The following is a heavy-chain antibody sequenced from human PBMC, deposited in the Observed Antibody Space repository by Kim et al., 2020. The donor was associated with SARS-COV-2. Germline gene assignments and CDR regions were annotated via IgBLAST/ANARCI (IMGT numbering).Heavy chain of an antibody. V-gene: IGHV3-15*01. D-gene: IGHD3-10*01. Sequence: GGSLRLSCAASGFTFSNAWMSWVRQAPGKGLEWVGHIKSKSDGGTTDYAAPVKGRFTISTDVSEHTLYLQMNSLKTEDSAMYYCIRQYYGSGTYPVWGQGTLVNVSS. J-gene: IGHJ4*02. CDR1: GFTFSNAW. CDR3: IRQYYGSGTYPV. CDR2: IKSKSDGGTT.